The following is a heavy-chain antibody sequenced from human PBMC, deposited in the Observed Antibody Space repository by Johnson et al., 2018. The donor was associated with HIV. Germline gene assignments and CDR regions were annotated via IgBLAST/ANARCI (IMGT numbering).Heavy chain of an antibody. CDR3: ARDRPDIVVVPGAIDAFDI. J-gene: IGHJ3*02. V-gene: IGHV3-7*01. D-gene: IGHD2-2*01. CDR1: GFTFDDYA. Sequence: VQLVESGGGVIRPGGSLRLSCAASGFTFDDYAMSWVRQVPGKGLEWVANIKQEGSEKYYVDSVKGRFTISRDNAKNSLYLQMNSLRAEDTAVYYCARDRPDIVVVPGAIDAFDIWGQGTMVTVSS. CDR2: IKQEGSEK.